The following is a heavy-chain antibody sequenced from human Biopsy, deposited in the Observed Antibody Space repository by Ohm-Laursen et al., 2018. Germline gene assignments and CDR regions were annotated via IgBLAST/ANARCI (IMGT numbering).Heavy chain of an antibody. D-gene: IGHD3-3*01. J-gene: IGHJ5*02. V-gene: IGHV1-69*06. Sequence: ASVKVSCKAPGGTFSNYAINWLRQAPGQGLEWMGGINPMFGTAKYAQRFQGRVTITADKSTSTADMELSSLRSDDTAVYYCARSFGVVINFEHNWFDPWGQGTLVTVSS. CDR3: ARSFGVVINFEHNWFDP. CDR2: INPMFGTA. CDR1: GGTFSNYA.